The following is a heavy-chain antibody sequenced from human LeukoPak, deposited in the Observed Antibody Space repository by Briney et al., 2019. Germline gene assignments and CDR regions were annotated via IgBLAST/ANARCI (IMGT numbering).Heavy chain of an antibody. Sequence: SETLSLTCTVSGGSISSYYWSWIRQPPGKGLEWIGYIYYSGSTNYNPSLKSRVTISVDTSKNQFSLKLSSVTAADTAVYYCARDLGYSSGWFDYWGQGTLVTVSS. V-gene: IGHV4-59*01. J-gene: IGHJ4*02. CDR3: ARDLGYSSGWFDY. D-gene: IGHD6-19*01. CDR2: IYYSGST. CDR1: GGSISSYY.